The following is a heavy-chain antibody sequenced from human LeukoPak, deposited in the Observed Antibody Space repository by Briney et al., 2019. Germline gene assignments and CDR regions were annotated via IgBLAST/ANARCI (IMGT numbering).Heavy chain of an antibody. V-gene: IGHV4-39*07. CDR1: GDSISSSTYSTTYY. CDR3: ARSRDFNWFDP. J-gene: IGHJ5*02. D-gene: IGHD2-21*02. Sequence: PSETLSLTCTVSGDSISSSTYSTTYYWGWIRQPPGKGLEWIGSITYSGTTHYNASLKSRVTISVDRSKNQFSLKLSSVTAADTAVYYCARSRDFNWFDPWGQGTLVTVSS. CDR2: ITYSGTT.